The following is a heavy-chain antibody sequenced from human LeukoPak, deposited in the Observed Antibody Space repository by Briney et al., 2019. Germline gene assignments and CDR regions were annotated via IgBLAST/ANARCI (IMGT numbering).Heavy chain of an antibody. J-gene: IGHJ2*01. D-gene: IGHD2-15*01. CDR3: ARVVVLPGATPRGRYFDL. Sequence: PGGSLRLSCAASGFPLISNYMSWVRPAPGKGLEWVSVTYSGGDIYYADSVKGRFTFSRDNSKNTMYLQMNSLRAEDTAVYYCARVVVLPGATPRGRYFDLWGRGTLVTVSS. CDR1: GFPLISNY. V-gene: IGHV3-53*01. CDR2: TYSGGDI.